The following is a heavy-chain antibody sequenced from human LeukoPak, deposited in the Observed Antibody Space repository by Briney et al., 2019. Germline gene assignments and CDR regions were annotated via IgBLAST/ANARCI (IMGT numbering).Heavy chain of an antibody. CDR1: GFTLGDYG. CDR3: VKRDAYKYDY. V-gene: IGHV3-64D*06. D-gene: IGHD5-24*01. CDR2: ISSSGGGT. J-gene: IGHJ4*02. Sequence: GGSLRLSCTGSGFTLGDYGMSWVRQAPGKGLDYVSSISSSGGGTYYADSVKGRFTISRDNSKNTLFLQMRSLRPEDTAVYHCVKRDAYKYDYWGQGTLVTVSS.